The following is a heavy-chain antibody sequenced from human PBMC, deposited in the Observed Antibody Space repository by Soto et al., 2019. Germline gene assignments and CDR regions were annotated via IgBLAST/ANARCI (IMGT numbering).Heavy chain of an antibody. V-gene: IGHV3-23*01. CDR1: GFTFSNYA. CDR3: AKERLARGFDY. CDR2: ISGGGDNT. Sequence: EVQLLDSGGGLVQPGGSLRLSCEASGFTFSNYAMNWVRQAPGKGLEWVLGISGGGDNTYYADSVKGRFTISRDNSKNPVFLQMNRLRAEDTAVYYCAKERLARGFDYWCQGTLVTVSS. J-gene: IGHJ4*02.